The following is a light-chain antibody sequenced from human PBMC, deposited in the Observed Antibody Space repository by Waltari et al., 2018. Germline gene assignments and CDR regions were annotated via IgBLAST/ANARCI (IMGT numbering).Light chain of an antibody. Sequence: DIVMTESPHSLTATSGERPSISARSSQSLVHSNGYNYLDWYLQKPGQSPQLLIYLGSNRASGVPDRFSGSGSGTDFTLKISRVEAEDVGVYYCMQALQSPRTFGQGTKVEIK. CDR1: QSLVHSNGYNY. CDR3: MQALQSPRT. CDR2: LGS. V-gene: IGKV2-28*01. J-gene: IGKJ1*01.